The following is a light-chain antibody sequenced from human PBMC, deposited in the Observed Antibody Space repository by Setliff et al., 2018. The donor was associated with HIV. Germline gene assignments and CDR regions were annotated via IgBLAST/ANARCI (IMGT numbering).Light chain of an antibody. J-gene: IGLJ2*01. V-gene: IGLV1-47*01. CDR1: SSNIGSNY. CDR3: AAWDDSLTNVV. CDR2: RSY. Sequence: QSVLTQPPSASGPPGQRVTISCSGSSSNIGSNYVYWYQQLPGTAPKLLIYRSYQRPSGVPDRFSASKSGTSASLAISGVRSEDEADYYCAAWDDSLTNVVFGGGTKATV.